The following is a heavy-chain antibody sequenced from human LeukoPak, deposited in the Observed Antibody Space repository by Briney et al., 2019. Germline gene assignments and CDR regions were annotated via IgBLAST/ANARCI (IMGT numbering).Heavy chain of an antibody. D-gene: IGHD3-22*01. Sequence: KVSFKASGYTFTSYDINWVRQATGQGLEWMGWMNPNSGNTGYAQKFQGRVTMTRNTSISTAYMELSSLRSEDTAVYYCARGPANIVVVIRNWFDPWGQGTLVTVSS. CDR2: MNPNSGNT. CDR1: GYTFTSYD. J-gene: IGHJ5*02. CDR3: ARGPANIVVVIRNWFDP. V-gene: IGHV1-8*01.